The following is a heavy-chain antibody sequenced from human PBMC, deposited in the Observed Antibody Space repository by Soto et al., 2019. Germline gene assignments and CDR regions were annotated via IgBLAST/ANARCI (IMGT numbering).Heavy chain of an antibody. V-gene: IGHV1-69*06. J-gene: IGHJ4*02. CDR1: GGTFNSYA. Sequence: QVQLVQSGAEVKKPGSSVKVSCKASGGTFNSYAISWMRQAPGQGLEWMGGIVPIFGTTDYAQRFQGRVPITADKSTSTAYLDLSRLRSEDTAVYYCARTDNYDILTGYSNWGQGTLVTVSS. CDR3: ARTDNYDILTGYSN. D-gene: IGHD3-9*01. CDR2: IVPIFGTT.